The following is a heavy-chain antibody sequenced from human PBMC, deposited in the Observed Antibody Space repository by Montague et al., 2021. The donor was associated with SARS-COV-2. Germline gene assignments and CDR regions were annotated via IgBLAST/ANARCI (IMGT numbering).Heavy chain of an antibody. J-gene: IGHJ4*02. V-gene: IGHV3-23*03. CDR1: GFTFSGYA. D-gene: IGHD6-19*01. CDR2: IYSGGSTT. Sequence: SLRLSCAASGFTFSGYAMTWVRQAPGKGLEWVSVIYSGGSTTYYADSVKGWFTISRDNSKNTLYLQMNSLRAEDTAVYYCAKAGLYSSTYDSWGQGTLVTVSS. CDR3: AKAGLYSSTYDS.